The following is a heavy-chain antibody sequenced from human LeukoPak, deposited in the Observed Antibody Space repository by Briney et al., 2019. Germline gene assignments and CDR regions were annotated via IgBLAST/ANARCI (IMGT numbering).Heavy chain of an antibody. J-gene: IGHJ4*02. CDR1: GFTVSSNY. CDR3: AKDAWELHFDY. V-gene: IGHV3-53*01. Sequence: GGSLRLSCAASGFTVSSNYMSWVRQAPGKGLEWVSVIYSGGSTYYADSVKGRFTISRDNSKNTLYLQMNSLRAEDTAVYYCAKDAWELHFDYWGQGTLVTVSS. CDR2: IYSGGST. D-gene: IGHD1-26*01.